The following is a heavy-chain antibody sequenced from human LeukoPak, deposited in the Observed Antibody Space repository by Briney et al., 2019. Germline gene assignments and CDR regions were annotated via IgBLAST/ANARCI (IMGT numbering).Heavy chain of an antibody. CDR3: ARRRYKGTLDY. CDR2: INHSGTT. Sequence: EWIGEINHSGTTNYNPSLKSRVTISVDTSKNQFSLKLSSVTAADTAVYYCARRRYKGTLDYWGQGTLVTVSS. J-gene: IGHJ4*02. V-gene: IGHV4-34*01. D-gene: IGHD1-1*01.